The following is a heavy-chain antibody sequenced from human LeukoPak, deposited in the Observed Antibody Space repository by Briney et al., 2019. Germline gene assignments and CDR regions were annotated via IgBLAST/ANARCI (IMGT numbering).Heavy chain of an antibody. J-gene: IGHJ2*01. D-gene: IGHD6-13*01. CDR1: GGSISSSSYY. CDR3: ARGHIAAAGTGYFDL. Sequence: PSETLSLTCTVSGGSISSSSYYWGWIRQPPGKGLEWIGSIYYSGSTYYNPSLKSRVTISVDTSKNQFSLKLSSVTAADTAVYYCARGHIAAAGTGYFDLWGRGTLVTVSS. V-gene: IGHV4-39*07. CDR2: IYYSGST.